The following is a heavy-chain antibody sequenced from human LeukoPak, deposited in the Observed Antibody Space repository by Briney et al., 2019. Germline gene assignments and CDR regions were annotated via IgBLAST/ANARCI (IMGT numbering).Heavy chain of an antibody. V-gene: IGHV3-21*01. J-gene: IGHJ4*02. CDR1: GFTFSSYS. D-gene: IGHD3-10*01. CDR2: IGSSSTYI. CDR3: ARDRSPGNFDY. Sequence: GGSLRLSCAASGFTFSSYSMNWVRQAPGKGLEWVSAIGSSSTYIYYADSVKGRFTISRDNAKNSLYLQMNSLRAEDTAVYYCARDRSPGNFDYWGQGTLVTVSS.